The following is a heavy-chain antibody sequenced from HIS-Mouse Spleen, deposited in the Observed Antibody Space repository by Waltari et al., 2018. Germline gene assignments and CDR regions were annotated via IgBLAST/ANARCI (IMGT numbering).Heavy chain of an antibody. Sequence: QLQLQESGPGLGKPSETLSLTCPVSCGSISSSSYDWGWIRQPPAKGLEWIGSIYYSGSTYYNPSLKSRVTISVDTSKNQFSLKLSSVTAADTAVYYCAREIPYSSSWYDWYFDLWGRGTLVTVSS. J-gene: IGHJ2*01. CDR3: AREIPYSSSWYDWYFDL. CDR1: CGSISSSSYD. V-gene: IGHV4-39*07. CDR2: IYYSGST. D-gene: IGHD6-13*01.